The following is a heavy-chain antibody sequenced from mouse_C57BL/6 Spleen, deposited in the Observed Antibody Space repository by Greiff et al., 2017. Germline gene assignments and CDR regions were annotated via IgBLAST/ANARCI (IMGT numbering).Heavy chain of an antibody. CDR2: IDPNCGGT. V-gene: IGHV1-72*01. CDR1: GYTFTSYW. Sequence: QVQLQQPGAELVKPGASVKLSCKASGYTFTSYWMHWVKQRPGRGLEGFGRIDPNCGGTKYTEQLQSKATLTVDKPSSTAYMQHSSMTSEDSAVYYCARGIYYDYDGFAYWGQGTLVTVSA. CDR3: ARGIYYDYDGFAY. D-gene: IGHD2-4*01. J-gene: IGHJ3*01.